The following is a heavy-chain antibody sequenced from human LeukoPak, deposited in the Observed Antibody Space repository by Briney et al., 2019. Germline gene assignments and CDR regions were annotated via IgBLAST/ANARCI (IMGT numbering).Heavy chain of an antibody. D-gene: IGHD4-17*01. Sequence: SETLSLTCTVSGGSVSSGSYYWNWIRQPPGKVLEWIGYIYYSGSTNYNPSLKSRVTISVDTSKNQFSLKLSSVTAADTAVYYCARSITSTGTGDYWGQGTLVTVSS. CDR2: IYYSGST. CDR3: ARSITSTGTGDY. V-gene: IGHV4-61*01. CDR1: GGSVSSGSYY. J-gene: IGHJ4*02.